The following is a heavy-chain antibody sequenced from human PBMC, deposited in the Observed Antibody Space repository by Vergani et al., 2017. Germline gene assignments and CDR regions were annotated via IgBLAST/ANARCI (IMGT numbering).Heavy chain of an antibody. CDR3: ARDAPMGSD. V-gene: IGHV3-7*03. CDR2: INEDGSRQ. CDR1: GFPFNNYW. D-gene: IGHD3-10*01. Sequence: EVQLLESGGQLVQPGGSLRLSCAASGFPFNNYWMSWVRQAPGKGLEWVANINEDGSRQYYVDSVRGRFTISRDNTKKSLYLQLDSLRGEDTAVYYCARDAPMGSDWGQGTLVTVSS. J-gene: IGHJ4*02.